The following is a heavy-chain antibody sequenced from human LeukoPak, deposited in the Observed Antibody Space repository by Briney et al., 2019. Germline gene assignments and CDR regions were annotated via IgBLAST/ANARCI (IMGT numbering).Heavy chain of an antibody. Sequence: GASVKVSCKASGYTFTGYYMHWVRQAPGQGLEWMGWINPNSGGTNYAQKFQGRVTMTRDTSIGTAYMELSRLRSDDTAVYYCAREPVLRYFDWFSEFDYWGQGTLVTVSS. CDR1: GYTFTGYY. J-gene: IGHJ4*02. V-gene: IGHV1-2*02. CDR2: INPNSGGT. D-gene: IGHD3-9*01. CDR3: AREPVLRYFDWFSEFDY.